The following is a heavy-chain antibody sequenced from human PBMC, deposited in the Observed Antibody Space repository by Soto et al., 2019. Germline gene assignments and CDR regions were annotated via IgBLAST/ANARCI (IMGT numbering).Heavy chain of an antibody. D-gene: IGHD3-3*01. CDR3: ARDRLYYDFWSGYSDYYYYGMDV. V-gene: IGHV7-4-1*01. Sequence: GASVKVSCKASGYTFTSYAMNWVRQAPGQGLEWMGWINTNTGNPTYAQGFTGRFVFSLDTSVSTAYLQICSLKAEDTAVYYCARDRLYYDFWSGYSDYYYYGMDVWGQGTTVTVSS. J-gene: IGHJ6*02. CDR2: INTNTGNP. CDR1: GYTFTSYA.